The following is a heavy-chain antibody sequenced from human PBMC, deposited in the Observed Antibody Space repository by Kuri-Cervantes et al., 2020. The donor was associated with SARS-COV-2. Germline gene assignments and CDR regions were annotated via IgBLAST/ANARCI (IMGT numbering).Heavy chain of an antibody. Sequence: ASVKVSCKASGYTFTGYYMHWVRQAPGQGLEWMGWINPNSGGTNYAQKFQGRVTMTTDTSTSTAYMELRSLRSDDTAVYLCARDQLSFTIFGVVITYFDYWGKGTLVTVSS. J-gene: IGHJ4*02. CDR2: INPNSGGT. V-gene: IGHV1-2*02. D-gene: IGHD3-3*01. CDR1: GYTFTGYY. CDR3: ARDQLSFTIFGVVITYFDY.